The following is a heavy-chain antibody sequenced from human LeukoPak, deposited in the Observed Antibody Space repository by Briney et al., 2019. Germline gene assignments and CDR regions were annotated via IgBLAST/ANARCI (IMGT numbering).Heavy chain of an antibody. D-gene: IGHD3-22*01. CDR2: IYTSGST. Sequence: PSETLSLTCTVSGGSISSYYWSWIRQPAGKGLEWIGRIYTSGSTNYNPSLKSRVTMSVDTSKNQFSLKLSSVTAADTAVYYCARDRDYYDSSGYHYFDYWGQGALVTVSS. J-gene: IGHJ4*02. CDR3: ARDRDYYDSSGYHYFDY. CDR1: GGSISSYY. V-gene: IGHV4-4*07.